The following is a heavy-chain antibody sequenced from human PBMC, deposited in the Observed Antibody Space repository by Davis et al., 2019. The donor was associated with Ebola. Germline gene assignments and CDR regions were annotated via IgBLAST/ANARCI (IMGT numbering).Heavy chain of an antibody. CDR1: GGSISSYY. CDR2: IYYSGST. D-gene: IGHD4-11*01. V-gene: IGHV4-59*08. CDR3: ARVSYSSYLYFDY. J-gene: IGHJ4*02. Sequence: PSETLSLTCTVSGGSISSYYWSWIRQPPGKGLEWIGYIYYSGSTNYNPSLKSRVTISVDTSKNQFSLKLSPVTAADTAVYYCARVSYSSYLYFDYWGQGTLVTVSS.